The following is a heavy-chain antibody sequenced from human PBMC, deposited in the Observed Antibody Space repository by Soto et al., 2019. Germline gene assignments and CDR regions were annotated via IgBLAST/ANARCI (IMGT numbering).Heavy chain of an antibody. D-gene: IGHD6-6*01. V-gene: IGHV3-7*01. CDR1: GFTFSSYW. J-gene: IGHJ6*04. CDR3: ARDGIAALTPYYYYGMDV. Sequence: PGGSLRLSCAASGFTFSSYWMSWVRQAPGKGLEWVANIKQDGSEKYYVDSVKGRFTISRDNAKNSLYLQMNSLRAEDTAVYYCARDGIAALTPYYYYGMDVWGKGTTVTVSS. CDR2: IKQDGSEK.